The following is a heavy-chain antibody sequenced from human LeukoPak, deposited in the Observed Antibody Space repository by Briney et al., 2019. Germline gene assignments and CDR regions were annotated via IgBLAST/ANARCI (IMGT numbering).Heavy chain of an antibody. CDR2: VYYSGST. CDR3: ARGARARYFDY. J-gene: IGHJ4*02. V-gene: IGHV4-31*03. CDR1: GGSIRSSSYY. Sequence: SETLSLTCTVSGGSIRSSSYYWGGIRQHPGKGLEWIGYVYYSGSTYYNPSLKSRVTISVDTSKNQFSLKLSSVTAADTAVYYCARGARARYFDYWGQGTLVTVSS. D-gene: IGHD5-12*01.